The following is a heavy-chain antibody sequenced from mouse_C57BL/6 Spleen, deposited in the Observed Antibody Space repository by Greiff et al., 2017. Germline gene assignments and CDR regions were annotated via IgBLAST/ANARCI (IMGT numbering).Heavy chain of an antibody. D-gene: IGHD2-1*01. CDR3: ARGVYGNPYAMDY. J-gene: IGHJ4*01. V-gene: IGHV1-72*01. CDR2: IDPNSGGT. Sequence: QVQLKQPGAELVKPGASVKLSCKASGYTFTSYWVHWVKQRPGRGLEWIGRIDPNSGGTKYNEKFKSKATLTVDKPSSTAYMQLSSLTSEDSAVYYCARGVYGNPYAMDYWGQGTSVTVSS. CDR1: GYTFTSYW.